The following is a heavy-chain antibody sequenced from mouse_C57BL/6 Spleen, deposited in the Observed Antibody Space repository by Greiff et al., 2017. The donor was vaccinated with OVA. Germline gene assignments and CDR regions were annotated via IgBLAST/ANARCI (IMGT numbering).Heavy chain of an antibody. V-gene: IGHV5-4*01. CDR3: AREGTGWYFDV. D-gene: IGHD3-3*01. Sequence: EVKVVESGGGLVKPGGSLKLSCAASGFTFSSYAMSWVRQTPEKRLEWVATISDGGSYTYYPDNVKGRFTISRDNAKNNLYLQMSHLKSEDTAMYYCAREGTGWYFDVWGTGTTVTVSS. CDR1: GFTFSSYA. CDR2: ISDGGSYT. J-gene: IGHJ1*03.